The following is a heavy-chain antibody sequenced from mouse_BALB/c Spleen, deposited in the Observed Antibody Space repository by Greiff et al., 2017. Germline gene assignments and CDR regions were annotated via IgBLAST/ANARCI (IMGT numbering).Heavy chain of an antibody. V-gene: IGHV5-4*02. CDR3: ARGHAYAMDY. CDR2: ISDGGSYT. CDR1: VFTFSDYY. Sequence: EVKLQESGGGLVKPGGSLKLSCAASVFTFSDYYMYWVRQTPEKRLEWVATISDGGSYTYYPDSVKGRFTISRDNAKNNLYLQMSSLKSEDTAMYYCARGHAYAMDYWGQGTSVTVSS. J-gene: IGHJ4*01.